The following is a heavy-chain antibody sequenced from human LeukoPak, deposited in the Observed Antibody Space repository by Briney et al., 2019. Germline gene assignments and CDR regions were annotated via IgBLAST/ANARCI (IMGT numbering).Heavy chain of an antibody. CDR3: ARGRISLTASLDY. Sequence: GGSLRLSCAASGFTFSAYSMNWVRQAPGKGLEWVSYISSTSSTIYYADSVKGRFTVPRDSAKNSVSLQMNSLRAEDTAVYYCARGRISLTASLDYWGQGTLVTVSS. D-gene: IGHD2-21*02. J-gene: IGHJ4*02. CDR2: ISSTSSTI. CDR1: GFTFSAYS. V-gene: IGHV3-48*01.